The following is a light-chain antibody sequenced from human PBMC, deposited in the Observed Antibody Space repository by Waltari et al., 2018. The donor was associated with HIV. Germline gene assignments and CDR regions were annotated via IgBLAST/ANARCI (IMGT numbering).Light chain of an antibody. V-gene: IGLV2-14*01. Sequence: QSALTQPASVSGSPGQSITLPCTGPSIDLGYYASLSWYQQPPGKAPKLMIYEVNNRPSGISNRFSGSKAGNTASLTISGLQAEDEADYYCSSHTTSSTLYVFGTGTKVTVL. CDR2: EVN. CDR3: SSHTTSSTLYV. J-gene: IGLJ1*01. CDR1: SIDLGYYAS.